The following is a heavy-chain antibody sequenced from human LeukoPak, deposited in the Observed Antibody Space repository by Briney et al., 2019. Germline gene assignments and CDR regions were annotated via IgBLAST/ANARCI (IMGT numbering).Heavy chain of an antibody. CDR3: ANPSMIVVVITPFDY. CDR1: GFTFSIYA. V-gene: IGHV3-23*01. Sequence: PGRSLRLSCAAAGFTFSIYAMSWVRQAQGKGLEWVSAISGSGGSTYYADSVKGRFTISRDNSKSTLYLQMNSLRADDTAVYYCANPSMIVVVITPFDYWGQGTLVTVSS. J-gene: IGHJ4*02. D-gene: IGHD3-22*01. CDR2: ISGSGGST.